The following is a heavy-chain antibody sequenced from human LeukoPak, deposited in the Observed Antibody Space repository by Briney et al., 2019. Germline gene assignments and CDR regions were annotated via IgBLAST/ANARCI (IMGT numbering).Heavy chain of an antibody. CDR2: INPSGGST. J-gene: IGHJ4*02. Sequence: ASVKVSCKASGYTFTSYYMHWVRQAPGQGLEWMGIINPSGGSTSYAQKFQGRVTMTRDTSTSTVYMELSSLRSEDTAVYYCARDNSSRVATITLIDYWGQGTLVTVSS. CDR1: GYTFTSYY. D-gene: IGHD5-24*01. CDR3: ARDNSSRVATITLIDY. V-gene: IGHV1-46*01.